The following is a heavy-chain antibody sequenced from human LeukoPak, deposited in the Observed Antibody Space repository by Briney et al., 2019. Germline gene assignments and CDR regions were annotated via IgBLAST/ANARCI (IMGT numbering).Heavy chain of an antibody. J-gene: IGHJ4*02. D-gene: IGHD4-11*01. CDR1: GGSISSGGYS. CDR2: IYHSGST. CDR3: ARGGAYSNYDY. V-gene: IGHV4-30-2*01. Sequence: SETLSLTCAVSGGSISSGGYSWSWIRQPPGKGLEWIGYIYHSGSTYCNPSLKSRVTISVDRSKNQFSLKLSSVTAADTAVYYCARGGAYSNYDYWGQGTLVTVSS.